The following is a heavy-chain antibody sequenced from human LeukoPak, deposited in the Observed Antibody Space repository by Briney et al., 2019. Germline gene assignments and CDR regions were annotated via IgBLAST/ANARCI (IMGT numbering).Heavy chain of an antibody. J-gene: IGHJ5*02. CDR3: ARAHSGYDPPFWFDP. V-gene: IGHV3-7*03. Sequence: AGSMTLSCPASGFTLSRYWMRWVRPAAGRGREWVDNMNQDGSDINYVHSVKCRFTISRHNAKNTLYLQMNSLRAEDTAVYYCARAHSGYDPPFWFDPWGQGTLVTVSS. CDR2: MNQDGSDI. D-gene: IGHD5-12*01. CDR1: GFTLSRYW.